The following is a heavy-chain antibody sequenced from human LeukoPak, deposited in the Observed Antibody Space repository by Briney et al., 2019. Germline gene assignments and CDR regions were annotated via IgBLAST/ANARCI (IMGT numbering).Heavy chain of an antibody. CDR2: INSDGYST. Sequence: GGSLRLSCAASGFTFSSYWMHWVRQAPGKGLVWVSRINSDGYSTSYADSVKGRFTIFRDNAKNTLYLQMTSLRAEDTAVYYCARVLRYCSGGNCYSGGLGYMDVWGKGTTVTISS. V-gene: IGHV3-74*01. CDR3: ARVLRYCSGGNCYSGGLGYMDV. D-gene: IGHD2-15*01. J-gene: IGHJ6*03. CDR1: GFTFSSYW.